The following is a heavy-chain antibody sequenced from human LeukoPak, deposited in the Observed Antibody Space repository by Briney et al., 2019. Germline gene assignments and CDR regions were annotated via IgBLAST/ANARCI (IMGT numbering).Heavy chain of an antibody. CDR2: IGGGNI. Sequence: GGSLRLSCAASGFTFSTYTMNWIRQAPGKGLEWLSYIGGGNIWYAASVKGRFTISRDNAKNSLYLQMNSLRAEDTALYYCARDVSWSFDYWGQGALVTVSS. D-gene: IGHD3-3*01. V-gene: IGHV3-48*01. CDR1: GFTFSTYT. CDR3: ARDVSWSFDY. J-gene: IGHJ4*02.